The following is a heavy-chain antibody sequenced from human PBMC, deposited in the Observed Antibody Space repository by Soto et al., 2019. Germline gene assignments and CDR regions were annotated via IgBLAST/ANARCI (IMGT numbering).Heavy chain of an antibody. V-gene: IGHV4-31*03. J-gene: IGHJ4*02. Sequence: QVQLQESGPGLVKPSQTLSLTCTVSGGSINSGGYCWSWIRQHPGKGLDWIGCISYGGSTSYNPSLXSXXTTSVDPFMNHFSLMLTSVTTADTAVYYCSRRIRGWGQGALITVSS. CDR3: SRRIRG. CDR1: GGSINSGGYC. D-gene: IGHD5-18*01. CDR2: ISYGGST.